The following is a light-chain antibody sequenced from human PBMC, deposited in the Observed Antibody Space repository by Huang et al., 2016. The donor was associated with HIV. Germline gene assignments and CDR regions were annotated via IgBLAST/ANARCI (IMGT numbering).Light chain of an antibody. Sequence: DIQMTQSPSSLSASVGDRVTVTCRACQGISNYLAWFQQKPGKAPKSLIYSSSTLQTGVPSRVSGSGSGTDFTLTISGLQPDDSATYYCHQYYSFPYTFGQGTKLDIK. CDR1: QGISNY. CDR2: SSS. CDR3: HQYYSFPYT. V-gene: IGKV1-16*01. J-gene: IGKJ2*01.